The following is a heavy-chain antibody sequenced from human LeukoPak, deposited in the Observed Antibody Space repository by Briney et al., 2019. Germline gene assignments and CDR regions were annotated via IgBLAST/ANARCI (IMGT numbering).Heavy chain of an antibody. D-gene: IGHD5-24*01. Sequence: ASVKVSCKASGYTFTVYYMHWVRQAPGQGLEWMGRINPNSGGTNYAQKFQGRVTMTRDTSISTAYMELSRLRSDDTAVYYCAGGRDGYNLDFDYWGQGTLVTVSS. J-gene: IGHJ4*02. CDR1: GYTFTVYY. CDR2: INPNSGGT. V-gene: IGHV1-2*06. CDR3: AGGRDGYNLDFDY.